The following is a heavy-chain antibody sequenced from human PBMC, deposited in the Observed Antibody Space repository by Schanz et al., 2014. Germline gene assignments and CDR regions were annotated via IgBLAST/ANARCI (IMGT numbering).Heavy chain of an antibody. V-gene: IGHV3-66*01. CDR2: IYSGGDT. J-gene: IGHJ4*02. CDR1: GFTFSDHH. Sequence: DVRLVESGGGLVQPGGSLRLSCAASGFTFSDHHMNWIRQAPGKGLEWVSLIYSGGDTNYAGSVKGRFTISRDGSKNTLYLQMNSLRAEDTAVYYCARKTDSSGTGDYWGQGTLVTVSS. CDR3: ARKTDSSGTGDY. D-gene: IGHD6-19*01.